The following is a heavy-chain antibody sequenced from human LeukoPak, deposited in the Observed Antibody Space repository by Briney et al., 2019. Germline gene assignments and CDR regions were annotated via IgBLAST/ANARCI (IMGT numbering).Heavy chain of an antibody. CDR1: GGSISSYY. V-gene: IGHV4-4*07. CDR2: IYYSGST. J-gene: IGHJ4*02. CDR3: ARKTFGGVIVI. D-gene: IGHD3-16*02. Sequence: KASETLSLTCTVSGGSISSYYWSWIRQPAGKGLEWIGRIYYSGSTYYNPSLKSRVTISVDTSKNQFSLKLSSVTAADTAVYYCARKTFGGVIVIWGQGTLVTVSS.